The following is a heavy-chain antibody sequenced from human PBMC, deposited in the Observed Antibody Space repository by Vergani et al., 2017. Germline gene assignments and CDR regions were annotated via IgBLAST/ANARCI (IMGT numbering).Heavy chain of an antibody. CDR3: ARHVRGYYDSSGYYKNWFDP. V-gene: IGHV4-39*01. CDR1: GGSISSSSYY. J-gene: IGHJ5*02. Sequence: QLQLQESGPGLVKPSETLSLTCTVSGGSISSSSYYWGWNRQPPGKGLGWIGSIYYSGNTYYNPSLKSRVTISVDTSKNQFSLKLTSVTAADTAIYYWARHVRGYYDSSGYYKNWFDPWGQGTLVTVSS. CDR2: IYYSGNT. D-gene: IGHD3-22*01.